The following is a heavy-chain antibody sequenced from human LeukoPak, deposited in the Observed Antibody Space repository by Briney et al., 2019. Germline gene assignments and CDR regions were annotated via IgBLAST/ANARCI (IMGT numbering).Heavy chain of an antibody. J-gene: IGHJ3*02. CDR1: GGSISSYY. V-gene: IGHV4-59*12. CDR3: ASASYSSGWPDDAFDI. CDR2: IYYSGST. Sequence: PSETLSLTCTVSGGSISSYYWSWIRQPPGKGLEWIGYIYYSGSTNYNPSLKSRVTISVDTSKNQFSLKLSSVTAADTAVYYCASASYSSGWPDDAFDIWGQGTMVTVSS. D-gene: IGHD6-19*01.